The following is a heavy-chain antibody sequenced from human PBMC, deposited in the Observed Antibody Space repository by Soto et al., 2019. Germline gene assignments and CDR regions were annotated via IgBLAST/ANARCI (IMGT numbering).Heavy chain of an antibody. CDR1: GYTFTSYD. V-gene: IGHV1-8*01. CDR3: ARERKFDFWRKGLDV. Sequence: ASVKVSCRASGYTFTSYDINWVRQAPGQGLEWLGWMDPNSGRTGYAQNFQGRVTMTRNISINTAHMELSSLRSEDTAVYYCARERKFDFWRKGLDVWGQGTTVTVSS. D-gene: IGHD3-3*01. CDR2: MDPNSGRT. J-gene: IGHJ6*02.